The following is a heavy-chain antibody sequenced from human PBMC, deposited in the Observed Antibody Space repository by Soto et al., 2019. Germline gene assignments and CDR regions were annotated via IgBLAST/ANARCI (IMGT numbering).Heavy chain of an antibody. CDR3: TRLSRASFALDV. Sequence: GESLKISCKGSGYNFITDWISWVRQMPGKGLEWRGRIDPTDSYTKYSPSFEGHVTISADKSISTAYLQWSSLKASDSAVYYCTRLSRASFALDVWGQGTTVTVSS. V-gene: IGHV5-10-1*01. CDR2: IDPTDSYT. J-gene: IGHJ6*02. CDR1: GYNFITDW. D-gene: IGHD3-16*01.